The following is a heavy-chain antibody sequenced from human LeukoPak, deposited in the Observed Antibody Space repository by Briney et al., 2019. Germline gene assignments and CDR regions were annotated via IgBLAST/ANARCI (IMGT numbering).Heavy chain of an antibody. CDR3: AAAPYSSSWYHDAFDI. Sequence: SVKVSCKASGFTFTSSAMQRVRQARGQRLEWIGWIVVGSGNTNYAQKFQERVTITRDMSTSTAYMELSSLRSEDTAVYYCAAAPYSSSWYHDAFDIWGQGTMVTVSS. V-gene: IGHV1-58*02. CDR1: GFTFTSSA. J-gene: IGHJ3*02. D-gene: IGHD6-13*01. CDR2: IVVGSGNT.